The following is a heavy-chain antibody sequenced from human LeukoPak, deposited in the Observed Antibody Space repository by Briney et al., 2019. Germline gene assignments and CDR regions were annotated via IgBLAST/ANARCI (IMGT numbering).Heavy chain of an antibody. CDR1: GFTFSYNW. CDR3: TRGGSYGSFDY. J-gene: IGHJ4*02. D-gene: IGHD3-10*01. CDR2: VNGAGSTT. Sequence: GGSLRLSCAASGFTFSYNWMQWVRQAPGKGLVLVSHVNGAGSTTSYADSVQGRFTISRDNAKNTLYLQMNSLRAEDTAVYYCTRGGSYGSFDYWGQGTLVTVSS. V-gene: IGHV3-74*01.